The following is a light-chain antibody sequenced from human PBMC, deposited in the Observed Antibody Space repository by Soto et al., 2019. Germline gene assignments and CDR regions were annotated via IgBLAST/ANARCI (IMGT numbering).Light chain of an antibody. Sequence: EIVLTQSPGTLSLSPGERATLSCRASQSVSSTYLAWYQQRPGQAPRLLIYGASSRATGIQDRFSGSGSGTGFTLTISRLEPEDFAVYYCQKYDSSPWTFGQGTKVEIK. V-gene: IGKV3-20*01. CDR3: QKYDSSPWT. CDR2: GAS. CDR1: QSVSSTY. J-gene: IGKJ1*01.